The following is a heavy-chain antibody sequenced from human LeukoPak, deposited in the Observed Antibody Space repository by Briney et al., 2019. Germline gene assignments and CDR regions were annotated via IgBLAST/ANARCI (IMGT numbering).Heavy chain of an antibody. CDR3: ASAGDYGDYIDY. J-gene: IGHJ4*02. CDR1: GGSTSSYY. CDR2: IYYSGST. V-gene: IGHV4-59*01. D-gene: IGHD4-17*01. Sequence: SETLSLTCTVSGGSTSSYYWSWIRQPPGKGLEWIGYIYYSGSTNYNPSLKSRVTISVDTSKNQFSLKLSSVTAADTAVYYCASAGDYGDYIDYWGQGTLVTVSS.